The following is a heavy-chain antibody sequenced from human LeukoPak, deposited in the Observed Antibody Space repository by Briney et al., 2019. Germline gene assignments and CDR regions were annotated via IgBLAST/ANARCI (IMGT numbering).Heavy chain of an antibody. CDR3: ATDLVVTMVRGPQPDY. CDR2: IRYDGSNK. V-gene: IGHV3-30*02. Sequence: GGSLRLSCAASGFTFSSYGMHWVRQAPGKGLEWVAFIRYDGSNKYYADSVKGRFTISRDNSKNTLYLQMNSLRAEDTAVYYCATDLVVTMVRGPQPDYWGQGTLVTVSS. D-gene: IGHD3-10*01. J-gene: IGHJ4*02. CDR1: GFTFSSYG.